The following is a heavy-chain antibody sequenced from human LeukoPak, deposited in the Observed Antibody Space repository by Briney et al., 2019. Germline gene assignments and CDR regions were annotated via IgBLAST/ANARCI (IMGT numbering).Heavy chain of an antibody. Sequence: PGGSLRLSCAASGFTFSSYSMNWVRQAPGKGLEWVSSISGSSSYIYYADSVKGRFTISRDNAKNSLYLQMNSLRAEDTAVYYCARAGSPGGYFDYWGQGTLVTVSS. J-gene: IGHJ4*02. V-gene: IGHV3-21*01. D-gene: IGHD3-10*01. CDR3: ARAGSPGGYFDY. CDR1: GFTFSSYS. CDR2: ISGSSSYI.